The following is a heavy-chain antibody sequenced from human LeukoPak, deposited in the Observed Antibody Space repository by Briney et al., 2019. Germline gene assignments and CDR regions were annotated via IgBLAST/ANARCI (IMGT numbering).Heavy chain of an antibody. CDR3: ARARDGYKSRGFDY. CDR2: IHISGST. V-gene: IGHV4-59*01. CDR1: GGSISTNY. J-gene: IGHJ4*02. Sequence: ASETLSLTCIVSGGSISTNYWSWIRQPPGKGLEWIGYIHISGSTNYNPSLKSRVTISVDTSKNQVSVNLSSVTAADTAMYYCARARDGYKSRGFDYWGQGTLVTVSS. D-gene: IGHD5-24*01.